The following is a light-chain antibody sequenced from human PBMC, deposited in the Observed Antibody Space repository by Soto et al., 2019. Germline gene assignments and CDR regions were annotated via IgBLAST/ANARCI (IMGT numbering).Light chain of an antibody. CDR2: EGS. Sequence: LTHPASVSGSPGQSITISCTGTSSDVGSYNLVSWYQQHPGKAPKLMIYEGSKRPSGVSNRFSGSKSGNTASLTISGLQAEDEADYYCCSYAGSSTHYVFGTGTKVTVL. V-gene: IGLV2-23*01. J-gene: IGLJ1*01. CDR3: CSYAGSSTHYV. CDR1: SSDVGSYNL.